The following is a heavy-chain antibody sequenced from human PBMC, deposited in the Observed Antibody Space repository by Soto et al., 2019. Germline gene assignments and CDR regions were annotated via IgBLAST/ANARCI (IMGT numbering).Heavy chain of an antibody. J-gene: IGHJ6*02. CDR2: ISWNSGSI. V-gene: IGHV3-9*01. CDR1: GFTFDDYA. D-gene: IGHD3-9*01. Sequence: EVQLVESGGGLVQPGRSLRLSCAASGFTFDDYAMHWVRQAPGKGLEWVSGISWNSGSIGYADSVKGRFTISRDNAKNSLYLQMNSLRAEDTALYYCAKGKYLGYYYYGMDVWGQGTTVTVSS. CDR3: AKGKYLGYYYYGMDV.